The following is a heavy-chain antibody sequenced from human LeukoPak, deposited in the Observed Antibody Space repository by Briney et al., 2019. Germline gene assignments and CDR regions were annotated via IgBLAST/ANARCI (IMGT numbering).Heavy chain of an antibody. J-gene: IGHJ3*02. Sequence: PAGSLTLSCAASGFTFSNYEMNWVRQAPGKGLEWVSYISGSGRTTYYADSVKGRFTISRDNAKNSLCLQMNSLRAEDTAVYYCARGGWDAFDIWGQGTLATVSS. CDR3: ARGGWDAFDI. CDR2: ISGSGRTT. CDR1: GFTFSNYE. D-gene: IGHD2-15*01. V-gene: IGHV3-48*03.